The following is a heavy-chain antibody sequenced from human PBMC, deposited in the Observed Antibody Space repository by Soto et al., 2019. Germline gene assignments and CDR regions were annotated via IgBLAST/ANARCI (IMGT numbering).Heavy chain of an antibody. CDR1: GFTFSTYG. J-gene: IGHJ4*02. D-gene: IGHD3-22*01. CDR3: AKEQLAMTVVVADYFDS. V-gene: IGHV3-30*18. Sequence: QVQLVESGGGVVQPGKSLRLSCAASGFTFSTYGIHWVRQAPGKGLEWVALISYDGGSKYYGDSVKGRFIISRDNSHNTVSLQLNSLRPEDTAVYIWAKEQLAMTVVVADYFDSWGQGTLVTVSS. CDR2: ISYDGGSK.